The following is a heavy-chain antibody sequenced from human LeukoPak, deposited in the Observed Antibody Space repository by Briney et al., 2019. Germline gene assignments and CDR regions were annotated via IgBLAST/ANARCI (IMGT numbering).Heavy chain of an antibody. D-gene: IGHD3-10*01. V-gene: IGHV3-30*18. J-gene: IGHJ4*02. Sequence: PGGSLRLSCAASGFTFSSYGMHWVRQAPGKGLEWVAVISYDGSNKYYADSVKGRFTISRDNSKNTLYLQMNSLRAEDTAVYYCAKDPFREFHFDYWGQGTLVTVSS. CDR3: AKDPFREFHFDY. CDR1: GFTFSSYG. CDR2: ISYDGSNK.